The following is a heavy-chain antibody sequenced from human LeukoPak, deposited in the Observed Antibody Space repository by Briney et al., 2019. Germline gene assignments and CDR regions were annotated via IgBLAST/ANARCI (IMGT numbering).Heavy chain of an antibody. D-gene: IGHD6-13*01. CDR1: GGSISSGGYY. V-gene: IGHV4-31*03. CDR3: ARDPRGSSWYWFDP. CDR2: IYYSGST. J-gene: IGHJ5*02. Sequence: SETLSLTCTVSGGSISSGGYYWSWIRQHPGKGLEWIGYIYYSGSTYYNPSLKSRVTISVDTSKNQFSLKLRSVTAADTAVYYCARDPRGSSWYWFDPWGQGTLVTVSS.